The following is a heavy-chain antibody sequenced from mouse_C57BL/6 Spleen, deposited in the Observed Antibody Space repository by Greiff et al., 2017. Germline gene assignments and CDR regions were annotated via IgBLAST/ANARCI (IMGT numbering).Heavy chain of an antibody. J-gene: IGHJ2*01. D-gene: IGHD4-1*01. CDR2: ISYSGST. CDR3: AREEGTGGFDY. Sequence: DVKLVESGPGMVKPSQSLSLTCTVTGYSITSGYDWHWIRHFPGNKLEWMGYISYSGSTTYNPSLKSRISITHDTSKNHFFLKLNSVTTEDTATYYCAREEGTGGFDYWGQGTTLTVSS. V-gene: IGHV3-1*01. CDR1: GYSITSGYD.